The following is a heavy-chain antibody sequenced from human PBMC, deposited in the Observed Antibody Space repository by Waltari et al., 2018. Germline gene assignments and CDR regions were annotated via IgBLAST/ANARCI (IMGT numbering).Heavy chain of an antibody. Sequence: EVQLVESGGGLVQPGRSLRLSCAASGFTFDDYAMQWVRPAPGKGLEWVSGISGNSGSIGYADSVKGRFTISRDNAKNSLYLQMNSLRAEDTALYYCAKDSPYDSSGYYGLDYWGQGTLVTVSS. CDR2: ISGNSGSI. CDR1: GFTFDDYA. V-gene: IGHV3-9*01. D-gene: IGHD3-22*01. CDR3: AKDSPYDSSGYYGLDY. J-gene: IGHJ4*02.